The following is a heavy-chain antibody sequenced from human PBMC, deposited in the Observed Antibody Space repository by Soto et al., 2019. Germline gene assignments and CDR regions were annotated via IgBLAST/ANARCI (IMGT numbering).Heavy chain of an antibody. V-gene: IGHV4-59*08. J-gene: IGHJ5*02. CDR3: ARHGAIRYFDWLPSNWFDP. Sequence: PSETLSLTCTVSGGSTSSYYWSWIRQPPGKGLEWIGYIYYSGSTNYNPPLKSRVTISVDTSKNQFSLKLSSVTAADTAVYYCARHGAIRYFDWLPSNWFDPWGQGTLVTVSS. CDR1: GGSTSSYY. CDR2: IYYSGST. D-gene: IGHD3-9*01.